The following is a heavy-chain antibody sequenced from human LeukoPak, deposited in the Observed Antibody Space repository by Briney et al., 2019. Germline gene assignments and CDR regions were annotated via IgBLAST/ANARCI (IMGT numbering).Heavy chain of an antibody. CDR2: INHSGST. D-gene: IGHD3-3*01. CDR1: GGSFSGYY. Sequence: SETLSLTCAVYGGSFSGYYWSWIRQPPGKGLEWIGEINHSGSTNYNPSLKNRVTLSVDTSKNQFSLKLSSVTAADTAVYYCARGVNFRPNLFGVVIIPVSGFDYWGQGTLVTVSS. CDR3: ARGVNFRPNLFGVVIIPVSGFDY. V-gene: IGHV4-34*01. J-gene: IGHJ4*02.